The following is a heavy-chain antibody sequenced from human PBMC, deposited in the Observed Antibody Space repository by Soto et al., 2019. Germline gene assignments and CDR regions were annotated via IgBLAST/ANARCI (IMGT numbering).Heavy chain of an antibody. D-gene: IGHD3-10*01. CDR2: ISPYNGNT. J-gene: IGHJ4*02. Sequence: QVQLVQSGAEVKKPGASVKVSCKASGYTFTTYCLSWVRQAPGQGLEWMGWISPYNGNTKYGQKLQGRVTMTTDTSTNTAYMELTSLRSDDTAVYYCARVYGPRYFDYWGQGTLVTVSS. CDR1: GYTFTTYC. CDR3: ARVYGPRYFDY. V-gene: IGHV1-18*01.